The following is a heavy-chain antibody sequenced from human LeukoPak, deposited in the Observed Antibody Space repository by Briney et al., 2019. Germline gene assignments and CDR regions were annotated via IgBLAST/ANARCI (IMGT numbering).Heavy chain of an antibody. D-gene: IGHD4-11*01. CDR2: ISSSAGTI. CDR1: GFTFSDYY. J-gene: IGHJ4*02. CDR3: AKDRHSYSNAYFFDY. Sequence: PGGSLRLSCAASGFTFSDYYMSWIRQAPGKGLEWTSYISSSAGTIYYADSVKGRFTISRDNAKNSLYLQMNSLRVEDTAVYYCAKDRHSYSNAYFFDYWGQGTLVTVSS. V-gene: IGHV3-11*04.